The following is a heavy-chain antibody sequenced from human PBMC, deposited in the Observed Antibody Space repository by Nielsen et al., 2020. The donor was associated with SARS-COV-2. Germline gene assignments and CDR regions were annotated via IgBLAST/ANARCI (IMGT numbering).Heavy chain of an antibody. D-gene: IGHD3-22*01. Sequence: SETLSLTCTVSGGSVSSGSYYWSWIRQHPGKGLEWIGYIYYSGSTYYNPSLKSRVTISVDTSKNQFSLKLSSVTAADTAVYYCATQDAYDSSGYYHDWYFDLWGRGTLVTVSS. J-gene: IGHJ2*01. CDR2: IYYSGST. CDR1: GGSVSSGSYY. CDR3: ATQDAYDSSGYYHDWYFDL. V-gene: IGHV4-31*03.